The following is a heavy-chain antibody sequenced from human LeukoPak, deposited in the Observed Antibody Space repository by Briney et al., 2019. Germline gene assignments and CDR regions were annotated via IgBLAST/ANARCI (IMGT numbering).Heavy chain of an antibody. Sequence: GASVKVSCKASGYTFTSYGISWVRQAPGQGLEWMGWISAYNGVTKYAQKFQGRVTMTRDTSINTMYMDLSRLRSDDTAVYYCAREGDVVADVNWFDPWGQGTLVTGSS. V-gene: IGHV1-18*01. CDR2: ISAYNGVT. CDR3: AREGDVVADVNWFDP. J-gene: IGHJ5*02. D-gene: IGHD2-2*01. CDR1: GYTFTSYG.